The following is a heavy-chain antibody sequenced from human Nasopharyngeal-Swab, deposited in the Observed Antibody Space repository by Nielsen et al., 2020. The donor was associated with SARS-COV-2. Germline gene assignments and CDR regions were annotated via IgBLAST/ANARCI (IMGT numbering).Heavy chain of an antibody. V-gene: IGHV3-9*01. J-gene: IGHJ4*02. D-gene: IGHD3-10*01. CDR1: GFTFGDFA. Sequence: SLKISCAASGFTFGDFAMHWVRQAPGKGLEWVSSINGNSGAIGYAASVKGRFTISRDNAKSSLNLQMNSLTTDDTALYYCAKGGGSYYNAFDSWGQGTLVTVSS. CDR2: INGNSGAI. CDR3: AKGGGSYYNAFDS.